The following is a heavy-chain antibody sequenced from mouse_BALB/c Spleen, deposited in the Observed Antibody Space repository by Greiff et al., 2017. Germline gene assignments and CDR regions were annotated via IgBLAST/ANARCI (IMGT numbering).Heavy chain of an antibody. V-gene: IGHV5-12-1*01. J-gene: IGHJ4*01. D-gene: IGHD1-2*01. Sequence: EVKLMESGGGLVKPGGSLKLSCAASGFAFSSYDMSWVRQTPEKRLEWVAYISSGGGSTYYPDTVKGRFTISRDNAKNTLYLQMSSLKSEDTAMYYCARQPLRLRAMDYWGQGTSVTVSS. CDR3: ARQPLRLRAMDY. CDR2: ISSGGGST. CDR1: GFAFSSYD.